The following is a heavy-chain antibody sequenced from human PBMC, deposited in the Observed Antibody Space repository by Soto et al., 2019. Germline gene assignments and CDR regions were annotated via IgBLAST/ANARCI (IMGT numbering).Heavy chain of an antibody. CDR1: GFTFSSYA. V-gene: IGHV3-23*01. CDR2: ISDGGGSR. CDR3: AKRGSRYFDY. Sequence: GGSLRLSCAASGFTFSSYAMSWVRQAPGKGLEWVSTISDGGGSRFYGDSVKGRFTISRDDSESTLYLQMNSLRAEDTAVYYCAKRGSRYFDYWGQGTLVTVSS. J-gene: IGHJ4*02.